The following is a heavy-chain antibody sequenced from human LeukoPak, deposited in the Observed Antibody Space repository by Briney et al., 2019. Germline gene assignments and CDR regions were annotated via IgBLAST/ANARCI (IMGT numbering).Heavy chain of an antibody. CDR1: GGSISSYY. J-gene: IGHJ6*03. CDR2: MYTSGST. Sequence: SETLSLTCTVSGGSISSYYWSWIRQPAGKGLEWIGRMYTSGSTNYNPSLKSRATISVDTSKNQFSLKLSSVTAADTAVYYCARGHPHNYYYYMDVWGKGTTVTVSS. CDR3: ARGHPHNYYYYMDV. V-gene: IGHV4-4*07.